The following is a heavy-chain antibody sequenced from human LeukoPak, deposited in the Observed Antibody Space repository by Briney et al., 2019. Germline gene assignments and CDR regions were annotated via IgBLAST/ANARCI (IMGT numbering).Heavy chain of an antibody. D-gene: IGHD5-18*01. Sequence: SVKVSCKASGGTFSSYAISWVRQAPGQGLEWMGGIIPIFGTANYAQKFQGRVTITADESTSTAYMELSSLRSEDTAVYYCARGSRGYSYGWDRTEDAFDIWGQGTMVTVSS. V-gene: IGHV1-69*13. CDR1: GGTFSSYA. CDR2: IIPIFGTA. J-gene: IGHJ3*02. CDR3: ARGSRGYSYGWDRTEDAFDI.